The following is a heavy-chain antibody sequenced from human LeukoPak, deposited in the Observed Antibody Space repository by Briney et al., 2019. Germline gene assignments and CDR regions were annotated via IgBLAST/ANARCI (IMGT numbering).Heavy chain of an antibody. J-gene: IGHJ5*01. CDR2: ISGDGNNT. CDR3: AKGGRYSSSWFDY. D-gene: IGHD6-13*01. CDR1: GFPLSTYW. V-gene: IGHV3-74*01. Sequence: GGSLRLSCAASGFPLSTYWMHWVRHAPGQGLVWVSRISGDGNNTNYADSVKGRFTISRDDAKNTLYLQMNSLRAEDTAVYYCAKGGRYSSSWFDYWGQGTLVTVSS.